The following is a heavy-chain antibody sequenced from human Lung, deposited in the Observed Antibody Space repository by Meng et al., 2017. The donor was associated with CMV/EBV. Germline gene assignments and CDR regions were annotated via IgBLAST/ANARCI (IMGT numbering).Heavy chain of an antibody. J-gene: IGHJ6*02. CDR1: GFPFSRYS. CDR3: ARDHYDFWSGYLWSDYYYGMDV. V-gene: IGHV3-30*04. Sequence: LSLTCAASGFPFSRYSMHWVRQAPGKGLEWVAVISYDGSNKYYADSVKGRFTISRDNSKNTLYLQMNSLRAEDTAVYYCARDHYDFWSGYLWSDYYYGMDVWGQGTTVTVSS. D-gene: IGHD3-3*01. CDR2: ISYDGSNK.